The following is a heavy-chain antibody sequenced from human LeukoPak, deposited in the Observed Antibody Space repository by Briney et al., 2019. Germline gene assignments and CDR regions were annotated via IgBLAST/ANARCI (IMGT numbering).Heavy chain of an antibody. CDR2: INHSGSA. V-gene: IGHV4-34*01. CDR3: ASSTSTDPQLDP. Sequence: SETLSLTCAVYGGSFNHYYWSWLRQPPGKGLEWIGEINHSGSAKSNPSLKSRVILSVDTSKNQFSLNLTSVTAADTAVYFCASSTSTDPQLDPWGQGTLVTVSS. J-gene: IGHJ5*02. CDR1: GGSFNHYY. D-gene: IGHD2/OR15-2a*01.